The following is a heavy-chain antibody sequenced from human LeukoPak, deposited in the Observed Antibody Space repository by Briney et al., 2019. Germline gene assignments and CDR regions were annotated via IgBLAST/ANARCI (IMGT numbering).Heavy chain of an antibody. D-gene: IGHD3-3*01. CDR3: ARLPNRITIFGVVQEAFDI. V-gene: IGHV3-21*01. J-gene: IGHJ3*02. Sequence: GGSLRLSCAASGFTFGSYSMNWVRQAPGKGLEWVSSISSSSSYIYYADSVKGRFTISRDNAKNSLYLQMNSLRAEDTAVYYCARLPNRITIFGVVQEAFDIWGQGTMVTVSS. CDR1: GFTFGSYS. CDR2: ISSSSSYI.